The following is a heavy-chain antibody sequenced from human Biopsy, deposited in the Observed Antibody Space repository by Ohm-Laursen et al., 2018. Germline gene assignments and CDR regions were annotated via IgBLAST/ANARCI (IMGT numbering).Heavy chain of an antibody. J-gene: IGHJ4*02. Sequence: GTLSLTCTVSGGSISSGGSYWSWIRQAPGKGLEWVSYISETTRTIYYADSVKGRFIISRDNAKNSLYLQMNSLRVDDTAVYYCVKDGWLEWPPRGDGYFDCWGQGTLVTVSS. CDR3: VKDGWLEWPPRGDGYFDC. CDR2: ISETTRTI. V-gene: IGHV3-48*01. CDR1: GGSISSGGSY. D-gene: IGHD3-3*01.